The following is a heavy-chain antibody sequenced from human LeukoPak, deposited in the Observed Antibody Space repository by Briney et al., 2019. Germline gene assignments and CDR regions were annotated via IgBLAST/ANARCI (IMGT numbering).Heavy chain of an antibody. V-gene: IGHV4-61*01. Sequence: SETLSLTCTVSGASVSSASYWTWVRQPPGKGVEWIAHIYNGVNTNYNPSLKSRVTISVDTSKNQFSLRLNSVTAADTAVYYCARSRAFNSGAFDPWGQGSLVTVSS. J-gene: IGHJ5*02. CDR1: GASVSSASY. CDR3: ARSRAFNSGAFDP. CDR2: IYNGVNT. D-gene: IGHD1-26*01.